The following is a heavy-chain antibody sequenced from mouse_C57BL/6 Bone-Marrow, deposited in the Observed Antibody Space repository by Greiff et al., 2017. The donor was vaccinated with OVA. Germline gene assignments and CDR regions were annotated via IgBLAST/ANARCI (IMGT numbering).Heavy chain of an antibody. D-gene: IGHD1-1*01. J-gene: IGHJ2*01. CDR2: ISYSGST. CDR1: GYSITSGYD. CDR3: ARELRFYYFDY. Sequence: EVKVEESGPGMVKPSQSLSLTCTVTGYSITSGYDWNWIRHFPGNKLEWMGYISYSGSTNYNPSLKSRISITHDTSKNHFFLKLNSVTTEDTATYYCARELRFYYFDYWGQGTTLTVSS. V-gene: IGHV3-1*01.